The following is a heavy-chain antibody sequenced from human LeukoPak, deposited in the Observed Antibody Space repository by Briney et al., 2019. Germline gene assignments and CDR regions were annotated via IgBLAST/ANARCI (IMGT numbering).Heavy chain of an antibody. CDR1: GGSISSGDYY. CDR3: ARDRVVPAALANYGMDV. J-gene: IGHJ6*02. D-gene: IGHD2-2*01. Sequence: SETLSLTCTVPGGSISSGDYYWSWIRQPPGKGLEWIGYIYYSGSTYYNPSLKSRVTISVDTSKNQFSLKLSSVTAADTAVYYCARDRVVPAALANYGMDVWGQGTTVTVSS. V-gene: IGHV4-30-4*01. CDR2: IYYSGST.